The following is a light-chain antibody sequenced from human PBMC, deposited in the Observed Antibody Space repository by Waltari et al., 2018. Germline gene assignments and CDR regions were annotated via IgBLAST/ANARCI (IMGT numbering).Light chain of an antibody. J-gene: IGLJ2*01. Sequence: NFMLTQPHSVSESPGKTVTISCTRSSGSIASNYVQWFQQRPGSAPTTVIYEDNQRPSGVPDRFSGSIDSSSNSASLTISGLKTEDEADYYCQSHDSSARVFGGGTKLTVL. CDR1: SGSIASNY. CDR2: EDN. CDR3: QSHDSSARV. V-gene: IGLV6-57*04.